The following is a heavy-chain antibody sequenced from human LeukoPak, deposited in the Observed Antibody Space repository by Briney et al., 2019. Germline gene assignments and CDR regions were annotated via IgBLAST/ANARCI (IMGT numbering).Heavy chain of an antibody. D-gene: IGHD5-12*01. CDR3: ARDPDSERYGGNERYFDY. CDR2: LYYSGST. J-gene: IGHJ4*02. Sequence: SETLSLTCTVSGGSISSSLDYWGWIRQPPGKGLEWIGSLYYSGSTYYNPSLKSRVTISVDTSKNQFSLKLSSVTAADTAVYYCARDPDSERYGGNERYFDYWGQGTLVTVSS. V-gene: IGHV4-39*07. CDR1: GGSISSSLDY.